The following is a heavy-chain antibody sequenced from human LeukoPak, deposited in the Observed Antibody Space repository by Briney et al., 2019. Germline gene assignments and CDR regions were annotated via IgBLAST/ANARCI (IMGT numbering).Heavy chain of an antibody. J-gene: IGHJ4*02. V-gene: IGHV3-30*14. D-gene: IGHD3-22*01. CDR2: ISYDGSNK. Sequence: GGSLRLSCAASGFTFSNYAIHWVRQAPGKGLEWVAVISYDGSNKYYADSVKGRFTISRDNSKNTLYLQMNSLRAEDTAVYYCARRAGDYSHPYDYWGQGTLVTVSS. CDR3: ARRAGDYSHPYDY. CDR1: GFTFSNYA.